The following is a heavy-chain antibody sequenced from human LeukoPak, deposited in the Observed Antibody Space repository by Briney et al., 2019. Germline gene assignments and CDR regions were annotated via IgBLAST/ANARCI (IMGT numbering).Heavy chain of an antibody. D-gene: IGHD4-23*01. CDR3: ARDYGGSSPFDY. V-gene: IGHV3-23*01. CDR1: GFSFNTYA. Sequence: GGSLRLSCETSGFSFNTYAMSWVRQTPGKGLEWVAGVTHSGARTYYADSVKGRFAISRDSSKKTVYLHMNGLSAEDTAVYYCARDYGGSSPFDYWGQGTLVTVSS. CDR2: VTHSGART. J-gene: IGHJ4*02.